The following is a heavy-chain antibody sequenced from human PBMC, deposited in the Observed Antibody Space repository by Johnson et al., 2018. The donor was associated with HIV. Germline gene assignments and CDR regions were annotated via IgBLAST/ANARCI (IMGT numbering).Heavy chain of an antibody. D-gene: IGHD3-22*01. CDR1: GFTFSDYG. CDR2: IRYDGGYK. J-gene: IGHJ3*02. V-gene: IGHV3-30*02. CDR3: ARADITYNYYDRSGYYYHDAFDM. Sequence: QVQLVESGGGVVQPGGSLRLSCAASGFTFSDYGMHWVRQAPGKGLEWVAFIRYDGGYKYYADSVKGRFTISRDSSKNTLYLQINSLRPEDTAVYYFARADITYNYYDRSGYYYHDAFDMWGQGTEVTVSS.